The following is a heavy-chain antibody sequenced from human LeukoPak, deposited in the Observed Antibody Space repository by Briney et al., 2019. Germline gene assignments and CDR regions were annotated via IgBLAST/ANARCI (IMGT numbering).Heavy chain of an antibody. V-gene: IGHV5-51*01. CDR1: GYSFTSYW. CDR3: ARDNDYGGNAGAFDF. D-gene: IGHD4-23*01. CDR2: IYPGDSDT. J-gene: IGHJ3*01. Sequence: GESLKISCKGSGYSFTSYWIGWVRQMPGKGLEWMGIIYPGDSDTRYSPSFQGQVTISADKSISTAYLQWSSLKASDTAMYYCARDNDYGGNAGAFDFWGQGTMVTVSS.